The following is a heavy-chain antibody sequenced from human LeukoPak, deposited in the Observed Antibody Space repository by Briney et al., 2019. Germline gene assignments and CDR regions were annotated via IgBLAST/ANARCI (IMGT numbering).Heavy chain of an antibody. D-gene: IGHD5-18*01. J-gene: IGHJ4*02. CDR3: ASTNAYGYGSLYDY. CDR1: GYSISSGYY. Sequence: SETLSLTCAVSGYSISSGYYWGWIRQPPGKGLEWIGSIYHSGSTYYNPSLKSRVTISVDTSKNQFSLKLSSVTAADTAVYYCASTNAYGYGSLYDYWGQGTLVTVSS. CDR2: IYHSGST. V-gene: IGHV4-38-2*01.